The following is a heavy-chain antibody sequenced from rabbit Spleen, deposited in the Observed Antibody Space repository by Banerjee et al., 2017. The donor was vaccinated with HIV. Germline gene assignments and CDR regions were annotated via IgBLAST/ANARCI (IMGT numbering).Heavy chain of an antibody. CDR1: GFDFSSNA. D-gene: IGHD6-1*01. V-gene: IGHV1S45*01. J-gene: IGHJ4*01. CDR2: IYTGNGKN. CDR3: TRDAGSYAYIDGYFDL. Sequence: QEQLVESGGGLVQPEGSLTLTCTASGFDFSSNAMCWVRQAPGKGLEWIGFIYTGNGKNYYASWAKGRFTISKTSSTTVTLQMTSLTAADTATYFCTRDAGSYAYIDGYFDLWGPGTLVTV.